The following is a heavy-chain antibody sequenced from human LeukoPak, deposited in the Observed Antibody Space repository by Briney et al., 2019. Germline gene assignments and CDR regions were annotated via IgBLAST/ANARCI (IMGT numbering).Heavy chain of an antibody. D-gene: IGHD1-26*01. V-gene: IGHV1-3*03. J-gene: IGHJ4*02. CDR3: ARDSSGSHGGALDY. CDR1: GYTFTSYA. Sequence: ASVKVSCKASGYTFTSYAMHWVRQAPGQRLEWMGWINAGNGNTRYSQAFQGTVTITRDTSANTAYMELSRLRSEDMAVYYCARDSSGSHGGALDYWGKGTLVTVSS. CDR2: INAGNGNT.